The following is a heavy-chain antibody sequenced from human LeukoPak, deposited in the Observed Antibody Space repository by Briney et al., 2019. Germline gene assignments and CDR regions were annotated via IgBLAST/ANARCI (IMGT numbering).Heavy chain of an antibody. D-gene: IGHD3-10*01. CDR2: IIPIFGTA. V-gene: IGHV1-69*05. CDR3: ASQRGSGSHIRYYFDY. Sequence: ASVKVSCKASGCTFSSYAISWVRQAPGQGLEWMGGIIPIFGTANYAQKFQGRVTITTDESTSTAYMELSSLRSEDTAVYYCASQRGSGSHIRYYFDYWGQGTLVTVSS. CDR1: GCTFSSYA. J-gene: IGHJ4*02.